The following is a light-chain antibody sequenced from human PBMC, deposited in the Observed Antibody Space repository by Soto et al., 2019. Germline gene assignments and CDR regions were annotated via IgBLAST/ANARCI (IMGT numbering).Light chain of an antibody. CDR3: CSLTNGATWV. CDR1: NSDVGSHNF. CDR2: EAS. V-gene: IGLV2-23*01. Sequence: QSALTQPASVSGSPGQSITISCTGTNSDVGSHNFVSWYQQYPGKAPQLLIYEASKRPSGLSNRFSGSKSGNTASLTISGLQAEDEADYYCCSLTNGATWVFGGGTKVTVL. J-gene: IGLJ3*02.